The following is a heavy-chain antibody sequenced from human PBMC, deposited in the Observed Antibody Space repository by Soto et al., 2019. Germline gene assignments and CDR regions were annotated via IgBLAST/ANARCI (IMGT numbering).Heavy chain of an antibody. CDR2: ILYDGSNK. J-gene: IGHJ3*02. CDR1: GFTFSSYG. Sequence: GGSLRLSCAASGFTFSSYGMHWVRQAPGKVLELVAVILYDGSNKYYADSVKGRFTISRDNSKNTLYLLMNSLITEDTAVYYCAKTAGVATRTDAFDIWGQGTMVTVSS. V-gene: IGHV3-30*18. D-gene: IGHD6-6*01. CDR3: AKTAGVATRTDAFDI.